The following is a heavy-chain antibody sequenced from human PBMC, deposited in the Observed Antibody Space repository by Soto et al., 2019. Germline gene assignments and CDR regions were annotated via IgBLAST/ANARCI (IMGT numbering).Heavy chain of an antibody. CDR3: AKDVGSSGWYDGFDS. Sequence: EVQLVESGGGLVQPGRSLRLSCAASGFSFGDYAMHWVRQVPGKGLEWVSSISWNGESIDYADSVKARFTISRDNGKKSVYLQMNRLRGEDTALYYCAKDVGSSGWYDGFDSWGQGTLVPVS. J-gene: IGHJ4*02. V-gene: IGHV3-9*01. CDR2: ISWNGESI. CDR1: GFSFGDYA. D-gene: IGHD6-19*01.